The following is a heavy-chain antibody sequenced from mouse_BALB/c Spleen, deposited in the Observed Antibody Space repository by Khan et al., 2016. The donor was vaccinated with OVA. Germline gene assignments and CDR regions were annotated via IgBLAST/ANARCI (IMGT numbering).Heavy chain of an antibody. J-gene: IGHJ2*01. D-gene: IGHD1-2*01. Sequence: EVQLQESGPGLVKPSQSLSLTCTVTGYSITSGYGWNWIRQFPGNKLEWMGYISYSGSTNYNPSLKSRLSITRDTSKNQFLLQLNSGTTEDTATYYWSRTARRKYWGQGTTLTVSS. CDR2: ISYSGST. CDR1: GYSITSGYG. CDR3: SRTARRKY. V-gene: IGHV3-2*02.